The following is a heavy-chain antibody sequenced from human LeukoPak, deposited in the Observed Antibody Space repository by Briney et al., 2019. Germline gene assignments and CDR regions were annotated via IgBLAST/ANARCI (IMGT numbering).Heavy chain of an antibody. CDR1: GGTFSIYT. V-gene: IGHV1-69*04. CDR2: IIPILGIA. Sequence: ASVKVSCKASGGTFSIYTISWVRQAPGQGLEWMGRIIPILGIANYAQKFQGRVTITADKSTGTAYMELSSLRSEDTAVYYCAREGYCSSTSCYGRWFDPWGQGTLVTVSS. CDR3: AREGYCSSTSCYGRWFDP. D-gene: IGHD2-2*01. J-gene: IGHJ5*02.